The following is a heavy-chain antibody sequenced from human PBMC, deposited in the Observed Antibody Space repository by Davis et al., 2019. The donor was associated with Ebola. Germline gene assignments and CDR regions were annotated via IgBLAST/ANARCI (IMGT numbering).Heavy chain of an antibody. CDR1: GFTVSSNY. CDR3: ARDPSGSSGWYFDY. V-gene: IGHV3-21*01. D-gene: IGHD6-19*01. J-gene: IGHJ4*02. Sequence: GESLKISCAASGFTVSSNYMSWVRQAPGKGPEWVSSISSSSSYIYYADSVKGRFTISRDNAKNSLYLQMNSLRAEDTAVYYCARDPSGSSGWYFDYWGQGTLVTVSS. CDR2: ISSSSSYI.